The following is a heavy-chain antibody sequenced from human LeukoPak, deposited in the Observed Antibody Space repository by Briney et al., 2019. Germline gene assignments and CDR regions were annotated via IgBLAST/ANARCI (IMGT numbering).Heavy chain of an antibody. Sequence: GASVKVSCKASGYTFTSYGISWVREAPGQGLEWMGWISAYNGNTNYAQKLQGRVTMTTDTSTSTAYMELRSLRSDDTAVYYCARDHSYDPGEDAFDIWGQGTMVTVSS. CDR3: ARDHSYDPGEDAFDI. J-gene: IGHJ3*02. CDR1: GYTFTSYG. D-gene: IGHD5-18*01. CDR2: ISAYNGNT. V-gene: IGHV1-18*01.